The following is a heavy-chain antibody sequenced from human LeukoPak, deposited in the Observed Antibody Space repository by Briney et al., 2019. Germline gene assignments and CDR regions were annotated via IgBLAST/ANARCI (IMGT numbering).Heavy chain of an antibody. CDR1: GGSISSYY. D-gene: IGHD6-13*01. CDR3: AREGYSSSSLSGYYYMDV. Sequence: SETLSLTCTVSGGSISSYYWSWIRQPAGKGLEWIGRIYTGGSTNYNPSLKSRVTMSVDTSKNQFSLKLSSVTAADTAVYYCAREGYSSSSLSGYYYMDVWGKGTTVTVSS. CDR2: IYTGGST. J-gene: IGHJ6*03. V-gene: IGHV4-4*07.